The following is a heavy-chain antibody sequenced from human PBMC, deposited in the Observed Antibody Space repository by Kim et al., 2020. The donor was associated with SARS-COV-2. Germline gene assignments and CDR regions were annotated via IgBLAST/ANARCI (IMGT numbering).Heavy chain of an antibody. D-gene: IGHD3-10*01. V-gene: IGHV3-23*01. Sequence: GGSLRLSCAASGFTFSSYAMSWVRQAPGKGLEWVSAISGSGSSTYYADSVKGRFTISRDNSKNTLYLQMNSLRAEDTAVFYCAKAVGGSWSIDYWGQGTLVTVSS. CDR2: ISGSGSST. CDR1: GFTFSSYA. CDR3: AKAVGGSWSIDY. J-gene: IGHJ4*02.